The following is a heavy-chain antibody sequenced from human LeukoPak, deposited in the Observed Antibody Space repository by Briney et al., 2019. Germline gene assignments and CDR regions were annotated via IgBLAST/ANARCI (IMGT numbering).Heavy chain of an antibody. CDR3: ARSEYNWNPNNWFDP. CDR2: INPNSGDT. CDR1: GYTFTGYY. V-gene: IGHV1-2*02. D-gene: IGHD1-20*01. Sequence: GASVKVSCKASGYTFTGYYMHWVRQAPGQGLEWMGWINPNSGDTNYAQKFQGRVTMTRDTSISTAYMELSRLRSDDTAVYYCARSEYNWNPNNWFDPWGQGTLVTVSS. J-gene: IGHJ5*02.